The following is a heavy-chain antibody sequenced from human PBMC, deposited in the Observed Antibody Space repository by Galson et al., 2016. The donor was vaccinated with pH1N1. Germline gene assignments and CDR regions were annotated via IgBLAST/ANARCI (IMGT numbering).Heavy chain of an antibody. CDR3: ARAPYCSNATCYSVWFDP. D-gene: IGHD2-2*02. Sequence: SVKVSCKASGYTFTSYYMHWVRQASGQGLEWMGIITPTGGRTSYAQKFKDRVAMTSDTSTSTVYMELNSLRSEDTAVYYCARAPYCSNATCYSVWFDPWGQGTPVTVSS. CDR1: GYTFTSYY. J-gene: IGHJ5*02. CDR2: ITPTGGRT. V-gene: IGHV1-46*01.